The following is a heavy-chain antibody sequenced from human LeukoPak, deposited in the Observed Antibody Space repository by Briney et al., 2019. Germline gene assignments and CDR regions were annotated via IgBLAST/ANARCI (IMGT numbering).Heavy chain of an antibody. CDR1: EFTFNSYG. V-gene: IGHV3-30*02. CDR3: AKDRRGSCNAGSCYCCDY. D-gene: IGHD2-15*01. CDR2: IRFDGSDE. Sequence: GGSLRLSCTASEFTFNSYGRHWVRQAPGKGLEWVAFIRFDGSDEHYADSVKGRFTISRDNSKNTLYLQMNSLRAEDTAVYYCAKDRRGSCNAGSCYCCDYWGRGALVTVSS. J-gene: IGHJ4*02.